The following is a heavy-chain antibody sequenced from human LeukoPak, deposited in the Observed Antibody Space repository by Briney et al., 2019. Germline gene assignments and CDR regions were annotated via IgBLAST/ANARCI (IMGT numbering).Heavy chain of an antibody. CDR1: GFTFSSYA. J-gene: IGHJ4*02. CDR2: ISGSGGST. D-gene: IGHD6-19*01. Sequence: GASLRLSCAASGFTFSSYAMSWVRQAPGKGLEWVSAISGSGGSTYYADSVKGRFTISRDNSKNTLYLQMNSLRAEDTAVYYCARDHQQYSSGWYGWGQGTLVTVSS. V-gene: IGHV3-23*01. CDR3: ARDHQQYSSGWYG.